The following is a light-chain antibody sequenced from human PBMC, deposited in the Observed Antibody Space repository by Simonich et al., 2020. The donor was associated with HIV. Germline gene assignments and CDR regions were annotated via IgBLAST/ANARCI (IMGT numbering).Light chain of an antibody. CDR2: QAS. V-gene: IGKV1-5*03. CDR1: QSISRY. CDR3: QQYNTFPLT. Sequence: DIQMTQSPSSLSASVGDRVTITCRASQSISRYLNWYQQKPGKAPKLLIYQASSLESGVPSRFSGSGSGTEFTLTVSSLQPDDFATYYCQQYNTFPLTFGQGTRLEIK. J-gene: IGKJ5*01.